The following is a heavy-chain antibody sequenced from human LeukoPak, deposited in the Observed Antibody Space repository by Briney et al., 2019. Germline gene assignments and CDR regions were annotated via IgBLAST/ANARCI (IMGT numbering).Heavy chain of an antibody. CDR3: ARSGWVVPAAVPYSDY. D-gene: IGHD2-2*02. Sequence: GGSLRLSCAASGFTVSSNYMSWVRQAPGKGLEWVSVIYSGGSTYYADSVKGRFTISRDNSKNTLYLQMNSLRAEDTAVYYCARSGWVVPAAVPYSDYWGQGTLVTVSS. J-gene: IGHJ4*02. CDR1: GFTVSSNY. CDR2: IYSGGST. V-gene: IGHV3-66*01.